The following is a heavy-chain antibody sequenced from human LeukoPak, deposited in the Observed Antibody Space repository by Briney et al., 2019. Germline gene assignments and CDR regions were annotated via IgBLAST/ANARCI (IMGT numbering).Heavy chain of an antibody. V-gene: IGHV4-34*01. J-gene: IGHJ4*02. CDR2: INHSGYT. CDR1: GVSFNDYY. Sequence: SETLSLTCAVSGVSFNDYYWSWVRQTPGKGLEWIGEINHSGYTSDSPSLKSRVTLSIDTSRKQFSLNLRSVTVADSGIYYCTRMTTEHDYWGQGTLVTVSS. D-gene: IGHD4-17*01. CDR3: TRMTTEHDY.